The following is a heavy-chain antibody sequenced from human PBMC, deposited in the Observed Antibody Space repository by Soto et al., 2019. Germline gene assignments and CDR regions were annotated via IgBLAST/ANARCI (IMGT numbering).Heavy chain of an antibody. Sequence: QVQLQQRGAGLLKPSETLSLTCAVSGESFRGYFWSWIRQPPGKGLEWIGETNQSGGWTIYNPSLHSRVTIAVDTSKDQFSLRLSSVTAADTAVYDCAGGRDYTWTFGGQGTLVTVSS. D-gene: IGHD4-17*01. CDR3: AGGRDYTWTF. CDR2: TNQSGGWT. J-gene: IGHJ4*02. V-gene: IGHV4-34*01. CDR1: GESFRGYF.